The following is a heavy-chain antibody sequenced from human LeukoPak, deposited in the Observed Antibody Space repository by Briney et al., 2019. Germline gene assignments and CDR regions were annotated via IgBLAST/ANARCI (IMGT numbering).Heavy chain of an antibody. V-gene: IGHV1-18*01. CDR1: GYTFTSYG. J-gene: IGHJ6*02. CDR3: ALYCSSTSCKTYPTYGMDV. Sequence: ASVKVSCKASGYTFTSYGISWVRQAPGQGLEWMGRISAYNGNTNYAQKLQGRVTMTTDTSTSTAYMELRSLRSDDTAVYYCALYCSSTSCKTYPTYGMDVWGQGTTVTVSS. CDR2: ISAYNGNT. D-gene: IGHD2-2*01.